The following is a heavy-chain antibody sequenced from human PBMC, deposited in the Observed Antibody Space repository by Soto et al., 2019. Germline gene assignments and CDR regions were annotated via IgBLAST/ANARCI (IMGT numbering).Heavy chain of an antibody. Sequence: EVQLVESGGDLVQPGGSLRLSCAASGFTFSNYWMHWVRQAPGKGLMWVSRINTDGSRATYADSVQGRFGISRDNAKNTVYLQMNSLRAEDSAVYYCARVKLGSYDLVDPWGQGTLVTVSS. D-gene: IGHD3-16*01. V-gene: IGHV3-74*01. CDR1: GFTFSNYW. J-gene: IGHJ5*02. CDR3: ARVKLGSYDLVDP. CDR2: INTDGSRA.